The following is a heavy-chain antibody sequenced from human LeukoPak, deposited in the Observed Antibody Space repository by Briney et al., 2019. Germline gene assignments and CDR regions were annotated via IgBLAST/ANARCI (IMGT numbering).Heavy chain of an antibody. CDR3: ARDDYGGMDV. Sequence: PGGSLRLSCAASGFTFSSYSMNWVRQAPGRGLDWVSSISSSSSYIFYADSVKDRFTISRDNAKNSLYLQMNSLRAEDTAVYSCARDDYGGMDVWGKGTTVTVSS. J-gene: IGHJ6*04. V-gene: IGHV3-21*01. CDR2: ISSSSSYI. D-gene: IGHD4-17*01. CDR1: GFTFSSYS.